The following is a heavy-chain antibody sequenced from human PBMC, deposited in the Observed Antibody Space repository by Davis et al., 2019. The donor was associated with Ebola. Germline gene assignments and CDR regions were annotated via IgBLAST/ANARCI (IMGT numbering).Heavy chain of an antibody. D-gene: IGHD2-15*01. CDR3: VRVVVAATSWFDP. V-gene: IGHV4-39*01. CDR2: IYYSGST. Sequence: SETLSLTCTVSGGSISSGGYYWSWIRQHPGKGLEWIGYIYYSGSTYYNPSLKSRVTISVDTSKNQFSLKLSSVTAADTAVYYCVRVVVAATSWFDPWGQGTLVTVSS. CDR1: GGSISSGGYY. J-gene: IGHJ5*02.